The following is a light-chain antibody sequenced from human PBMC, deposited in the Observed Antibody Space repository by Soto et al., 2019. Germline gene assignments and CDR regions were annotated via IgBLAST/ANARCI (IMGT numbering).Light chain of an antibody. CDR1: QSVSSY. V-gene: IGKV3-11*01. J-gene: IGKJ4*01. CDR2: DAS. Sequence: EIVLTQSPATLSLSPGERATLSFRASQSVSSYLAWYQQKPGQAPRLLMYDASNRATGIPARFSGSGSGTDFTLTITSLEPEDFAVYYCQHRSNWPLTFGGGTKVEIK. CDR3: QHRSNWPLT.